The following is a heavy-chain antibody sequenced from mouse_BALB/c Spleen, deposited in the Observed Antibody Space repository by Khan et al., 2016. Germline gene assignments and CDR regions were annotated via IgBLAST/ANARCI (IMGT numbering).Heavy chain of an antibody. J-gene: IGHJ3*01. Sequence: QVQLKESGAELAKPGASVKMSCKASGYTFTSYWMHWVKQRPGQGLEWIGYINPSTGYTEYNQKFKDKATLTADKSSSTAYMQLSSLTSEDSAVSCCARSMRYWGQGTLVTVSA. CDR1: GYTFTSYW. CDR3: ARSMRY. V-gene: IGHV1-7*01. CDR2: INPSTGYT.